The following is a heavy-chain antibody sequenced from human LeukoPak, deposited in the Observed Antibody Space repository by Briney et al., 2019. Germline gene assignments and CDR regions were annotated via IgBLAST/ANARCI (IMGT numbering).Heavy chain of an antibody. J-gene: IGHJ3*01. D-gene: IGHD2-8*02. CDR1: GFIFSNYV. V-gene: IGHV3-21*01. Sequence: PGASLRLSCAASGFIFSNYVMSWVRQDPGRGLEWVSSISSSSSYIYYADSVKGRFTISRDNAKNSLYLQMNSLRAEDTAVYYCARDESPWYAFDVWGQGTMVTVSS. CDR2: ISSSSSYI. CDR3: ARDESPWYAFDV.